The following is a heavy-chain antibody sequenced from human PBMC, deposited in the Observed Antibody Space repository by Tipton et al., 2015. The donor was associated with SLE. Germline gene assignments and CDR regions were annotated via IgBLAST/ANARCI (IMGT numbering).Heavy chain of an antibody. J-gene: IGHJ3*02. Sequence: TLSLTCTVSGASISSTDDYWAWVRQPAGKGLEWIGHIYTSGITDYSPSLKSRVTISVDTSKNQFSLRLSSVTAADTAIYYCARGDDIVEGGGWNIWGRGTVVTVSP. CDR2: IYTSGIT. CDR3: ARGDDIVEGGGWNI. V-gene: IGHV4-61*09. CDR1: GASISSTDDY. D-gene: IGHD2-15*01.